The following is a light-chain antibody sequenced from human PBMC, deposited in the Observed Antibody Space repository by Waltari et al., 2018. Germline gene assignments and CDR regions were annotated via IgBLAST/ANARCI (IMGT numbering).Light chain of an antibody. CDR1: SNDVGGYNY. Sequence: SALTQPASVSGAPGQSITISCTGISNDVGGYNYVSWYQQHPGKAPKLILYDVNNRPPGFSHRFPAAKSGDTASLTISGLQPEDEADYYCSSCASTIPLGVFGGGTKLTVL. J-gene: IGLJ3*02. CDR2: DVN. V-gene: IGLV2-14*01. CDR3: SSCASTIPLGV.